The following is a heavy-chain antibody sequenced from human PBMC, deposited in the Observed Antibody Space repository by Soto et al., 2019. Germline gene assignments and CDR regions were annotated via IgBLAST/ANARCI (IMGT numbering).Heavy chain of an antibody. CDR1: GFTFDDYT. CDR3: AKYINPGAAEYFQH. D-gene: IGHD3-10*01. J-gene: IGHJ1*01. Sequence: GGSLRLSCAASGFTFDDYTMHWVRQAPGKGLEWVSLISWDGGSTYYADSVKGRFTISRDNSKNSLYLQMNSLRTEDTALYYCAKYINPGAAEYFQHWGQGTLVTVSS. CDR2: ISWDGGST. V-gene: IGHV3-43*01.